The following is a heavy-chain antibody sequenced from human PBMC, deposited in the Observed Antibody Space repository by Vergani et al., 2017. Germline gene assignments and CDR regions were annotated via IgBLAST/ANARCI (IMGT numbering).Heavy chain of an antibody. Sequence: EVQLLEPGGNLVQPGGSLKLSCAASGLTFTNFAITWVRKAPGEGVGWVSGISGSGGFTYYADSVKGRFTISRDNSKNTMFLQMNNLRAEDTAVYYCAKDNVPGYYDSSGYGYYWGQGTLVTVSS. CDR3: AKDNVPGYYDSSGYGYY. V-gene: IGHV3-23*01. CDR2: ISGSGGFT. D-gene: IGHD3-22*01. CDR1: GLTFTNFA. J-gene: IGHJ4*02.